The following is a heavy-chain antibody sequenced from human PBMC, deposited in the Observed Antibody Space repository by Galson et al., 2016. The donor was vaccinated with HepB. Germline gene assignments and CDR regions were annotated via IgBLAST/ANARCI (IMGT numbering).Heavy chain of an antibody. D-gene: IGHD3-22*01. CDR1: GDSVSNGGST. CDR3: VRRDVSLSSGFFDY. J-gene: IGHJ4*02. V-gene: IGHV6-1*01. Sequence: CAISGDSVSNGGSTWNWIRQSPSRGLEWLGRTYYRSKWIYDYALSVRSRITITPDTAKNQFSLHLNSVTPEDTAIYFCVRRDVSLSSGFFDYWGQGALVIVSS. CDR2: TYYRSKWIY.